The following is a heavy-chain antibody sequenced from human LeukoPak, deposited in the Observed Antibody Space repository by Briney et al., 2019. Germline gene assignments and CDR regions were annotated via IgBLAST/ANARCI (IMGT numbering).Heavy chain of an antibody. Sequence: GGSLRLSCAASGFTFSSYWMYWVRQGPATGLVWVSRINTDGSDTRYADSAKGRFTVSRDNAKNTLYLQMNSLRVEDTAVYYCATGRIRGRENYWGEGTLVTVSS. J-gene: IGHJ4*02. V-gene: IGHV3-74*01. CDR2: INTDGSDT. D-gene: IGHD1-26*01. CDR3: ATGRIRGRENY. CDR1: GFTFSSYW.